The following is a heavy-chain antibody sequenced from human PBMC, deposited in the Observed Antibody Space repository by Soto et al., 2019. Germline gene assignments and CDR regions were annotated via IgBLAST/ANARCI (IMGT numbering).Heavy chain of an antibody. D-gene: IGHD6-19*01. CDR2: IWYDGSNK. CDR1: GFTFSSYG. J-gene: IGHJ6*02. V-gene: IGHV3-33*01. CDR3: ARAKYSSGRGNYYGMDV. Sequence: QVQLVESGGGVVQPGRSLRLSCAASGFTFSSYGMHWVRQAPGKGLEWVAVIWYDGSNKYYADSVKGRFTISRDNSKNTLYLQMNSLRAEDTAVYYCARAKYSSGRGNYYGMDVWCQGTTVTVSS.